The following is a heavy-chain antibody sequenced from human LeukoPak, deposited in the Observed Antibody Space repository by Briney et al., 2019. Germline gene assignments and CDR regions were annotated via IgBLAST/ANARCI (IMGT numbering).Heavy chain of an antibody. CDR3: ARLSGSYYGSVDY. CDR2: ISYSEGS. D-gene: IGHD1-26*01. J-gene: IGHJ4*02. Sequence: PSETLSLTCTVSGASISSYYWSRIRQPPGKGLEWIGYISYSEGSNYNPSLESRVTISLDTSKNQFSLKLTSVTATDTAVYYCARLSGSYYGSVDYWGQGSLVTVSS. V-gene: IGHV4-59*08. CDR1: GASISSYY.